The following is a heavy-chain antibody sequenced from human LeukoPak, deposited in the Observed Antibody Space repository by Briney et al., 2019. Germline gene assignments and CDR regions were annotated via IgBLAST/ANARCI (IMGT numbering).Heavy chain of an antibody. D-gene: IGHD6-6*01. CDR1: GGSISRSNYY. Sequence: SETLSLTCSVSGGSISRSNYYWGWIRQPPGKGLEWIGGIYYSGSTYHNPSLKSRVTISVDTSKNQFSLKVRSVTAADTAVYYCARMSSSPRFDYWGQGTLVTVSS. CDR2: IYYSGST. V-gene: IGHV4-39*01. J-gene: IGHJ4*02. CDR3: ARMSSSPRFDY.